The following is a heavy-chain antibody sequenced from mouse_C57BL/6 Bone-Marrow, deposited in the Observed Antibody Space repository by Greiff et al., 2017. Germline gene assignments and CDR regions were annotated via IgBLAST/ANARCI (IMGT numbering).Heavy chain of an antibody. CDR2: ISSGGGYT. CDR1: GFTFSSYG. J-gene: IGHJ4*01. CDR3: ARHSYYAMDY. Sequence: EVKLVESGGDLVKPGGSLKLSCAASGFTFSSYGMSWVRQTPDKRLEWVATISSGGGYTYYPDSVKGRFTISRDNAKNTLYLQMSSLKSEDTAMYYCARHSYYAMDYWGQGTSVTVSS. V-gene: IGHV5-6*01.